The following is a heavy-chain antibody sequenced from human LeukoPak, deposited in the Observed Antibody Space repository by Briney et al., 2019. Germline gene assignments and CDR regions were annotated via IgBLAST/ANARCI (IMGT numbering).Heavy chain of an antibody. Sequence: SETLSLTCTVSGGSISSYHWSWIRRPPGKGLEWIGYIYYSGSTNYNPSLKSRVTISVDTSKNQFSLKLSSVTAADTAVYYCASNYGDPYNWFDPWGQGTLVTVSS. J-gene: IGHJ5*02. CDR3: ASNYGDPYNWFDP. D-gene: IGHD4-17*01. CDR2: IYYSGST. V-gene: IGHV4-59*01. CDR1: GGSISSYH.